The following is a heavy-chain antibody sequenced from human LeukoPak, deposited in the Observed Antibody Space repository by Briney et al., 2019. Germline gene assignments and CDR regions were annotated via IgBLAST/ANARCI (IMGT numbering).Heavy chain of an antibody. J-gene: IGHJ4*02. D-gene: IGHD6-13*01. CDR1: GGSISSGGYY. Sequence: SETLSLTCTVSGGSISSGGYYWSCIRQPPGKGLEWIGYIYHSGSTYYNPSLKSRVTISVDRSKNQFSLKLSSVTAADTVVYYCAREEAAAPPVYWGQGTLVTVSS. CDR3: AREEAAAPPVY. V-gene: IGHV4-30-2*01. CDR2: IYHSGST.